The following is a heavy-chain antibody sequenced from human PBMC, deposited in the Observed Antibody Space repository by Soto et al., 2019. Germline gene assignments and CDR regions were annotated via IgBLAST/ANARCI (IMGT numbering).Heavy chain of an antibody. V-gene: IGHV1-8*01. J-gene: IGHJ6*02. D-gene: IGHD3-22*01. Sequence: ASVKVSCKASGYTFTSYDINWVRQATGQGLEWMGWMNPNSGNTGYAQKFQGRVTMTRNTSISTAYMELSSLRSEDTAVYYCARGTSIVGPDYYYYGNDFSAQGTTVTVSS. CDR3: ARGTSIVGPDYYYYGNDF. CDR1: GYTFTSYD. CDR2: MNPNSGNT.